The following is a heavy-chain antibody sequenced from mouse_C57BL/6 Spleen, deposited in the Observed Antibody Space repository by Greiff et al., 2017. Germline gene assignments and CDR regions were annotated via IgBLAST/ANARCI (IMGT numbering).Heavy chain of an antibody. CDR2: IYPGDGDT. D-gene: IGHD2-3*01. J-gene: IGHJ2*01. CDR3: ARFGGYYDYFDY. Sequence: VQLQQSGPELVKPGASVKISCKASGYAFSSSWMNWVKQRPGTGLEWIGRIYPGDGDTNYNGKFKGKATLTADKSSSTAYMQLSSLTSEDSAVYFCARFGGYYDYFDYWGQGTTLTVSS. V-gene: IGHV1-82*01. CDR1: GYAFSSSW.